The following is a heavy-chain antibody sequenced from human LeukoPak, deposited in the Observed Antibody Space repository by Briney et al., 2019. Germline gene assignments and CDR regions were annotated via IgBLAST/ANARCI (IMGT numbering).Heavy chain of an antibody. CDR3: ARSRTGYISGLIKWLWFDP. Sequence: GASVKVSCKASGCTFTSYGISWVRQAPGQGLEWMGWISAYNGNTNYAQKLQGRVTMTTDTSTSTAYMELRSLRSDDTAVYYCARSRTGYISGLIKWLWFDPWGQGTLVTVSS. D-gene: IGHD6-19*01. V-gene: IGHV1-18*01. CDR2: ISAYNGNT. CDR1: GCTFTSYG. J-gene: IGHJ5*02.